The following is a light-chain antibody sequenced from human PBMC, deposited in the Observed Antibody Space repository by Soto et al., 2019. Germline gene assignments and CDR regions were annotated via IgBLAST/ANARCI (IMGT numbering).Light chain of an antibody. CDR3: QEYDNWPPWT. J-gene: IGKJ1*01. CDR2: GAS. CDR1: QSVTSN. Sequence: EIVMTQSPATLSVSPGERATLSCRASQSVTSNLAWYQQKPGRAPRLLIYGASTRATGIPARFSGSGSGTEFTLTISGLQSEDFAVYYCQEYDNWPPWTFGQGTKVDIK. V-gene: IGKV3-15*01.